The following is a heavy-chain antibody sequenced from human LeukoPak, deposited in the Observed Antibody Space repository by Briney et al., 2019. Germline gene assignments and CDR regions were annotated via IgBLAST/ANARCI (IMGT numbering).Heavy chain of an antibody. CDR1: GFTFSSYA. V-gene: IGHV3-23*01. J-gene: IGHJ4*02. Sequence: PGGSLRLSCAASGFTFSSYAMSWVRQAPGKGLEWVSTIGGSGGSTYYADSVKGRFTISRDKSKNTLYLQMSSLRAEDTAVYYCAKDFGLGYCSSTSCPMAGSFDYWGQGTLVTVSS. D-gene: IGHD2-2*01. CDR2: IGGSGGST. CDR3: AKDFGLGYCSSTSCPMAGSFDY.